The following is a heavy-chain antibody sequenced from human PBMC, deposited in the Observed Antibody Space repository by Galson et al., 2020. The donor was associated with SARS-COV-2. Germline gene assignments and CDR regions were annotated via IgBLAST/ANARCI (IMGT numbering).Heavy chain of an antibody. J-gene: IGHJ4*02. CDR1: GFTFSLYA. CDR3: AKDTFYEYCSGGSCPFDS. V-gene: IGHV3-23*01. Sequence: TGGSLRLSCAASGFTFSLYAMNWVRQAPGKGLEWVSGISGSGGSTYYADSVKGRFTISRDNSKNTLYVQMDSLRAEDTAVYYCAKDTFYEYCSGGSCPFDSWGQGTLVTVSS. D-gene: IGHD2-15*01. CDR2: ISGSGGST.